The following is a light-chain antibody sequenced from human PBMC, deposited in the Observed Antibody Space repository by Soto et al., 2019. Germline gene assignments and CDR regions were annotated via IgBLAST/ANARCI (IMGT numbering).Light chain of an antibody. J-gene: IGKJ1*01. CDR3: QQYGSSGT. V-gene: IGKV3-20*01. Sequence: IVLTQSPGTVSLSPGETATLSRRASQSVSSSYLAWYQQKPGQPPRLLIYGASNRATGIPDRFSGSGSGTDFTLTISRLEPEDFAVYYCQQYGSSGTFGQGTKV. CDR1: QSVSSSY. CDR2: GAS.